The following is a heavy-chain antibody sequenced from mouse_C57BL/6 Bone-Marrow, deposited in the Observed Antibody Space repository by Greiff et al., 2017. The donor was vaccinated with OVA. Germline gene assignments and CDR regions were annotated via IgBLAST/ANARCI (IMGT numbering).Heavy chain of an antibody. CDR1: GFTFSDYG. Sequence: EVKLMESGGGLVKPGGSLKLSCAASGFTFSDYGMHWVRQAPEKGLEWVAYISSGSSTIYYADTVKGRFTISRDNAKNTLFLQMTSLRSEDTAMYYCARNGASRYFDVWGTGTTVTVSA. D-gene: IGHD6-1*01. CDR2: ISSGSSTI. CDR3: ARNGASRYFDV. V-gene: IGHV5-17*01. J-gene: IGHJ1*03.